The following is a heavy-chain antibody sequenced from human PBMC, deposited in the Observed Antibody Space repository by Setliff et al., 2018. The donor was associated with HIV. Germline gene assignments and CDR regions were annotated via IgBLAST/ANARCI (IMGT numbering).Heavy chain of an antibody. D-gene: IGHD2-8*01. V-gene: IGHV1-24*01. J-gene: IGHJ4*02. CDR1: GYTLTELS. CDR3: ATEMMYAQGSFDY. Sequence: ASVKVSCKVSGYTLTELSMHWVRQAPGKGLEWMGGFDPEDAETIYAQRFQGRVTMTEDTSTDTAYMELSSLSSEGTAVYYCATEMMYAQGSFDYWGQGTLVTVSS. CDR2: FDPEDAET.